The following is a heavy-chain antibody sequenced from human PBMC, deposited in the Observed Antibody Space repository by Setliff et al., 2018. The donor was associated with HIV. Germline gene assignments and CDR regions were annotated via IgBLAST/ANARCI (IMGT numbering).Heavy chain of an antibody. V-gene: IGHV1-18*01. J-gene: IGHJ6*04. Sequence: ASVKVSCKASGYTFTTFGISWVRQAPGQGLEWMGWISGYNGRTHYAQKFQGRVSMTTDTSTSTANMELRSLRSDDTAVYYCARDAPAEYYDFWSGYILWDVWGKGTTVTVSS. CDR1: GYTFTTFG. D-gene: IGHD3-3*01. CDR2: ISGYNGRT. CDR3: ARDAPAEYYDFWSGYILWDV.